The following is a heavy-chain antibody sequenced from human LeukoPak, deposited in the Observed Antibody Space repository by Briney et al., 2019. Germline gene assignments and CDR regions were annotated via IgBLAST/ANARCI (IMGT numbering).Heavy chain of an antibody. CDR2: IYYSGST. CDR3: ARQSSSWFYWYFDL. CDR1: GGSISSYY. V-gene: IGHV4-59*01. J-gene: IGHJ2*01. Sequence: SETLSLTCTVSGGSISSYYWSWIRQPPGKGLEWIGYIYYSGSTNYNPSLKSRVTISVDTSKNQFSLKLSSVTAADTAVYYCARQSSSWFYWYFDLWGRGTLDTVSS. D-gene: IGHD6-13*01.